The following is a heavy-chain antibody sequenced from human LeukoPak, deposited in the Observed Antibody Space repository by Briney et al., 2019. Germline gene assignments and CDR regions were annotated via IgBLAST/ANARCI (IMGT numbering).Heavy chain of an antibody. Sequence: GGSLRLSCAASGFTFSDYYMSWIRQAPGKGLEWVSYISSSGSTIYYADSVKGRFTISRDNAKNSLYLQMDSLRAEDTAVCYCARDAEVGATLYYFDFWGQGTLVTVSS. CDR2: ISSSGSTI. D-gene: IGHD1-26*01. CDR1: GFTFSDYY. J-gene: IGHJ4*02. CDR3: ARDAEVGATLYYFDF. V-gene: IGHV3-11*04.